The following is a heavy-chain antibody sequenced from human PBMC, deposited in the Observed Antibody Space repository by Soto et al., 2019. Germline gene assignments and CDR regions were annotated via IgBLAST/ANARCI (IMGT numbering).Heavy chain of an antibody. Sequence: GASVKVSCKASGYTFTSYAMHWVRQAPGQRLEWMGWINAGNGNTKYSQKFQGRVTITRDTSASTAYMELSSLRSEDTAVYYCARPSEWLHTGHYWAQGSLVTVSS. J-gene: IGHJ4*02. V-gene: IGHV1-3*01. CDR2: INAGNGNT. D-gene: IGHD6-19*01. CDR1: GYTFTSYA. CDR3: ARPSEWLHTGHY.